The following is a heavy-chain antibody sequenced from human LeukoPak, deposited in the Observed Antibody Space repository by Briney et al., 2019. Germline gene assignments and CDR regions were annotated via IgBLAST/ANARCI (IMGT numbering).Heavy chain of an antibody. CDR3: ARSFLGDWYFDL. CDR2: IYTSGST. D-gene: IGHD1-26*01. V-gene: IGHV4-4*07. J-gene: IGHJ2*01. CDR1: GGSVSSYY. Sequence: PSETLSLTCSVSGGSVSSYYWSWIRQPAGKGLECIGRIYTSGSTKYNPSLKSRVTMSVDRSKNQFSLRLTSVTAADTAVYYCARSFLGDWYFDLWGRGTLVTVSS.